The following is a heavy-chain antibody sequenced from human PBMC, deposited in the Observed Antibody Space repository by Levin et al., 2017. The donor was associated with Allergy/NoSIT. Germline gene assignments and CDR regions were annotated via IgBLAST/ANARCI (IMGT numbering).Heavy chain of an antibody. CDR3: ALVNTAAAAY. D-gene: IGHD6-13*01. Sequence: SETLSLTCGVYGGSFSGYHCTWIRQPPGKGLEWIGEISHSGSTNYNPSLKSRLTISLDTSDNHFSLELNSVTAADTAVYFCALVNTAAAAYWGQGTLVTVSS. V-gene: IGHV4-34*01. CDR1: GGSFSGYH. J-gene: IGHJ4*02. CDR2: ISHSGST.